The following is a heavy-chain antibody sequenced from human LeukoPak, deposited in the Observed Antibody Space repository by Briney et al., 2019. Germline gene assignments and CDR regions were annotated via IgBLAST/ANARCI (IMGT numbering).Heavy chain of an antibody. Sequence: SETLSLTCTVSGGSISSYYWSWIRQPAGKGLEWIGYIYYSGSTNYNPSLKSRVTISVDTSKNQFSLKLSSVTAADTAVYYCARVGARGGNSDPWGQGTLVTVSS. D-gene: IGHD3-16*01. CDR1: GGSISSYY. J-gene: IGHJ5*02. CDR3: ARVGARGGNSDP. CDR2: IYYSGST. V-gene: IGHV4-59*08.